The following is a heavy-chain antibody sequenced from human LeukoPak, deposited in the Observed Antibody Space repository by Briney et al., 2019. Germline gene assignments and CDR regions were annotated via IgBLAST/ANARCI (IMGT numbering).Heavy chain of an antibody. Sequence: GGSLRLSCAASGFTFSSYAMHWVRQAPGKGLEYVSAISSNGGSTYYANSVKGRFTISRDDSKNTLYLQMGSLRAEDMAVYYCARDRWELPQTRYYGMDVWGQGTTVTVPS. CDR3: ARDRWELPQTRYYGMDV. D-gene: IGHD1-26*01. CDR2: ISSNGGST. V-gene: IGHV3-64*01. CDR1: GFTFSSYA. J-gene: IGHJ6*02.